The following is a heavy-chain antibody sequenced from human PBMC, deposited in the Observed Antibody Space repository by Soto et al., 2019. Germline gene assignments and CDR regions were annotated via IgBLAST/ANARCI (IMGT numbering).Heavy chain of an antibody. V-gene: IGHV3-23*01. CDR1: GFTFSSYA. J-gene: IGHJ6*02. Sequence: EVQLLESGGGLVQPGGSLRLSCAASGFTFSSYAMSWVRQAPGKGLEWVSAISGSGGSTYYADSVKGRFTISRDNSKNTLYLQMNSLRDEDTAVYYCARDRIEKYYYYGMDVWGQGTTVTVSS. D-gene: IGHD2-15*01. CDR2: ISGSGGST. CDR3: ARDRIEKYYYYGMDV.